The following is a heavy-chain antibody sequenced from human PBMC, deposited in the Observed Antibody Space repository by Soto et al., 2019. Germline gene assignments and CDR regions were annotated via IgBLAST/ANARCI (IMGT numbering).Heavy chain of an antibody. CDR3: ARDASGPFDY. CDR2: IHSDGST. Sequence: PGGSLRLSCSVAGFTVSDSMSWVRQAPGKGLECVSFIHSDGSTHYTDSVRGRFTISRDNSKNTLYLQMDRLRVGDTAVYFRARDASGPFDYWGQGTLVTVSS. J-gene: IGHJ4*02. D-gene: IGHD6-19*01. CDR1: GFTVSDS. V-gene: IGHV3-53*01.